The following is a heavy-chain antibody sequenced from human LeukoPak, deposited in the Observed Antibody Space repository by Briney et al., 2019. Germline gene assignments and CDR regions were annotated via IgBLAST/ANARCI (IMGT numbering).Heavy chain of an antibody. CDR2: ISAYNGNT. CDR3: ARDAGLRFLEWSNAFDI. D-gene: IGHD3-3*01. J-gene: IGHJ3*02. CDR1: GYTFTSYG. V-gene: IGHV1-18*01. Sequence: GASVKVSCKASGYTFTSYGISWVRQAPGQGLEWMGWISAYNGNTNYAQKLQGRVTMTTDTSTSTAYMELRSLRSDDTAVYYCARDAGLRFLEWSNAFDIWGQGTMVTVSS.